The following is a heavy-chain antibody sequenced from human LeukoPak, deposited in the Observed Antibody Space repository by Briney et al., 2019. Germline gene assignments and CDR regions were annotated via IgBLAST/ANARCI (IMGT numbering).Heavy chain of an antibody. CDR3: ARYSGSFLREDAFDI. CDR2: ISGSRGST. V-gene: IGHV3-23*01. Sequence: GGSLRLSCAASGFTFSSYAMSWVRQAPGKGLEWVSAISGSRGSTYYADSVKGRFTISRDNSKNTLYLQMNSLRAEDTAVYYCARYSGSFLREDAFDIWGQGTMVTVSS. CDR1: GFTFSSYA. D-gene: IGHD1-26*01. J-gene: IGHJ3*02.